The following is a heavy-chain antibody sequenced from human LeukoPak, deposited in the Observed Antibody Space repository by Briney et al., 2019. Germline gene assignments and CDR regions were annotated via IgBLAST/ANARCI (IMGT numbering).Heavy chain of an antibody. J-gene: IGHJ3*02. CDR3: ARLLNNDNSGDPDTFDM. CDR1: GGSIGRHY. Sequence: PSETLSLTCSVSGGSIGRHYWSWIRQPPGKGLEWIGYISYSGSTRYNPSFQSRVTISMEMSKTHFSLKLTSVTAADTAVYYCARLLNNDNSGDPDTFDMWGPGTMVTVSS. CDR2: ISYSGST. V-gene: IGHV4-59*08. D-gene: IGHD3-22*01.